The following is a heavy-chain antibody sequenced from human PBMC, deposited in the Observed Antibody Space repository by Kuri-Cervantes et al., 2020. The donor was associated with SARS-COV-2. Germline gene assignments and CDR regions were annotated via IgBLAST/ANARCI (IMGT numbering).Heavy chain of an antibody. V-gene: IGHV3-30*02. CDR1: GYSFRSYG. CDR3: ASSLLWFGESYYYMDV. Sequence: GESLKISCKGSGYSFRSYGMHWVRQAPGKGLEWLTFIRYDGINEYYADSVKGRFTISRDNSKNTLYLQMNSLRAEDTAVYYCASSLLWFGESYYYMDVWGKGTTVTVSS. J-gene: IGHJ6*03. CDR2: IRYDGINE. D-gene: IGHD3-10*01.